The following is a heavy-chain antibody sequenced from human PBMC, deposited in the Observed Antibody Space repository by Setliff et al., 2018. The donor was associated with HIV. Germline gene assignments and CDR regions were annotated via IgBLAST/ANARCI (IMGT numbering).Heavy chain of an antibody. CDR2: TIPRVNIA. CDR3: ARGQLLEWEGTFFSFYMDV. J-gene: IGHJ6*03. V-gene: IGHV1-69*10. Sequence: SVKVSCKASVGTFSNYAITWVRQAPGQGLEWMGGTIPRVNIANYAPKFQGRVTITADKSTNTAYMDLSSLRSEDTAVYYCARGQLLEWEGTFFSFYMDVWGKGTTVTVSS. D-gene: IGHD3-3*01. CDR1: VGTFSNYA.